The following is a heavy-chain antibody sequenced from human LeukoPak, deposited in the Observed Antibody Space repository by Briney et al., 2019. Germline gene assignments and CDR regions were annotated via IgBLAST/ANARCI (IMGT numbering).Heavy chain of an antibody. CDR1: GYKFTDHY. CDR3: ARDLSHYYDSSGYYVY. D-gene: IGHD3-22*01. J-gene: IGHJ4*02. Sequence: ASVKVSCKASGYKFTDHYMQWVRQAPGQGLEWVGWINVNTGGTKYAPQFAGRVTMTRDTSKNTAYMELSRLRSDDTAVYYCARDLSHYYDSSGYYVYWGQGTLVTVSS. CDR2: INVNTGGT. V-gene: IGHV1-2*02.